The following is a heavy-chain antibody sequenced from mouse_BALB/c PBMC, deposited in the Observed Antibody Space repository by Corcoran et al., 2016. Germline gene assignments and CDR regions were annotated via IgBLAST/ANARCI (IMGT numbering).Heavy chain of an antibody. CDR2: IDPANGNT. CDR1: GFNIKDTY. J-gene: IGHJ3*01. V-gene: IGHV14-3*02. CDR3: ARGGNYGSGFAY. D-gene: IGHD1-1*01. Sequence: EVQLQQSGAELVKPGASVKLSCTASGFNIKDTYMHWVKQRTEQGLEWIGRIDPANGNTKYDPKFQGKATITADTSSNTAYLQLSSLTSEDTAVYYCARGGNYGSGFAYWGQGTLVTVSA.